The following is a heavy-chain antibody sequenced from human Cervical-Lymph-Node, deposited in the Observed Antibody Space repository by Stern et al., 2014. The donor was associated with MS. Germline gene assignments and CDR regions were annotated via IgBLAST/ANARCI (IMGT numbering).Heavy chain of an antibody. Sequence: VQLVESGAEVKKPGSSVKVSCKASGGTFNSYVISWVRQAPGQGLEWMGGLVTLFSTTHYAQKLQGRVTITADESRSTTYMELTSLRSDDTAVYYCARGGIGSSRLYYHFYGMDVWGQGTTVTVSS. D-gene: IGHD6-6*01. CDR2: LVTLFSTT. J-gene: IGHJ6*02. CDR3: ARGGIGSSRLYYHFYGMDV. CDR1: GGTFNSYV. V-gene: IGHV1-69*01.